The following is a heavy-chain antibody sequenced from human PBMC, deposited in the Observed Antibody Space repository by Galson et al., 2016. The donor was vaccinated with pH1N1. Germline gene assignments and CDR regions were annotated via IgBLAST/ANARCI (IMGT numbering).Heavy chain of an antibody. CDR1: EYTFIGYY. Sequence: SVKVSCKASEYTFIGYYIHWMRQAPGHGLAWMGRINPNNGDTHYAQNFQGRVTMTRDTSISTAYMELNSLRSDDTAVYYCARVNTYDSSGCYPLDYWGQGTLVTVSS. D-gene: IGHD3-22*01. J-gene: IGHJ4*02. CDR3: ARVNTYDSSGCYPLDY. CDR2: INPNNGDT. V-gene: IGHV1-2*06.